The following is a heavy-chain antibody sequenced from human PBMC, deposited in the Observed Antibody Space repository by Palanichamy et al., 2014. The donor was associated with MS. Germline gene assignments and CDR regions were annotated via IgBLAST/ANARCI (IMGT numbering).Heavy chain of an antibody. J-gene: IGHJ5*02. CDR2: IYYSGST. D-gene: IGHD5-18*01. CDR3: AKMNIAKTNWFDP. V-gene: IGHV4-59*01. Sequence: QVQLQESGPGLVKPSETLPLTCTVSGGSISSYYWSWIRQPPGKGLEWIGYIYYSGSTKYNPSLKSRVTISVDTSKNQFSLKLSSVTAADTAVYYCAKMNIAKTNWFDPWGQGALVTVSS. CDR1: GGSISSYY.